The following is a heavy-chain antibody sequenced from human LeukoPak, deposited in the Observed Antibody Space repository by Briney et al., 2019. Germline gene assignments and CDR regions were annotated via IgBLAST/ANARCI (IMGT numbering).Heavy chain of an antibody. CDR3: ARDREIAAAGHFDY. D-gene: IGHD6-13*01. V-gene: IGHV3-21*01. Sequence: GGSLRLSCAASGFTFSSSTMNWVRQAPGKGLEWVSSITSSSSYIYYADSVKGRFTISRDNAKNSLYLQMNSLRAEDTAVYYCARDREIAAAGHFDYWGQGTLVTVSS. CDR1: GFTFSSST. CDR2: ITSSSSYI. J-gene: IGHJ4*02.